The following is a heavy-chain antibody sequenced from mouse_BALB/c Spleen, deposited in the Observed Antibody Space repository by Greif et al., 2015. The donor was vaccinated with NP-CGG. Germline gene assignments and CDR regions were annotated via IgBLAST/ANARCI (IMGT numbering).Heavy chain of an antibody. J-gene: IGHJ1*01. CDR2: INPSTGYT. V-gene: IGHV1-7*01. CDR3: AKYYGSSYWDFDV. CDR1: GYTFTSYW. D-gene: IGHD1-1*01. Sequence: VQLQESGAELAKPGASVKMSCKASGYTFTSYWMHWVKQRPGQGLEWIGYINPSTGYTEYNQKFKDKATLTADKSSSTAYMQLSSLTSEDSAVYYCAKYYGSSYWDFDVWGAGTTVTVSS.